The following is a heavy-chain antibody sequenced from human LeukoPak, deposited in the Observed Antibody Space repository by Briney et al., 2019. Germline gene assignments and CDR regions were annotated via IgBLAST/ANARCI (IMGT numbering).Heavy chain of an antibody. J-gene: IGHJ5*02. CDR2: ISAYNDNT. Sequence: ASVKVSCKASGYTFTNYGINWVRQAPGQGLEGMGWISAYNDNTNYAQKLQGRVTMTTDTSTSTAYIELRSLRSDDTAVYYCARGCSSATCYHGIGWFDPWGQGTLVTVSS. D-gene: IGHD2-2*01. CDR1: GYTFTNYG. CDR3: ARGCSSATCYHGIGWFDP. V-gene: IGHV1-18*01.